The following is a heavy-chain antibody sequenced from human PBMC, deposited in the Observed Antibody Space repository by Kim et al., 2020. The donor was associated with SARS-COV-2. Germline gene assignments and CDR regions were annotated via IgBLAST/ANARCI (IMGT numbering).Heavy chain of an antibody. CDR3: TRHVFDSSTSCYYAREDYYSYGMDV. CDR1: GYSFTSYW. V-gene: IGHV5-51*01. Sequence: GESLKISCKGSGYSFTSYWIGWVRQMPGKGLEWMGIIYPGDSDTRYSPSFQGQVTISADKSISTACLQWSSLKASDTAVYYCTRHVFDSSTSCYYAREDYYSYGMDVWGQGTTVTVSS. J-gene: IGHJ6*02. CDR2: IYPGDSDT. D-gene: IGHD2-2*01.